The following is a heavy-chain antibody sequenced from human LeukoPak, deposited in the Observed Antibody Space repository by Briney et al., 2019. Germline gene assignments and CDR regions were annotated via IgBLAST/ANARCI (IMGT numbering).Heavy chain of an antibody. D-gene: IGHD1-26*01. CDR2: INEDGSTT. CDR3: VRDLGGRSGH. CDR1: GFTFDDYA. J-gene: IGHJ4*02. Sequence: GGSLRLSCAASGFTFDDYAMHWVRQAPGKGLVWVSRINEDGSTTNYADSVKGRSTIFRDNAKNTLYLQMNSLRAEDTAVYYCVRDLGGRSGHWGQGTLVTVSS. V-gene: IGHV3-74*01.